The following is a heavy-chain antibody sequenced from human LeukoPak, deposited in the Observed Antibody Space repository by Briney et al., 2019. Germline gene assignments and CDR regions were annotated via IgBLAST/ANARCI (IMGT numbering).Heavy chain of an antibody. V-gene: IGHV1-46*01. J-gene: IGHJ6*03. CDR3: ARGASSGWTNPYYYYYMDV. Sequence: ASVKVSCKASGYTLTSYYMHWVRQAPGQGLEWMGIINPSGGSTSYAQKFQGRVTMTRDMSTSTVYMELSSLRSEDTAVYYCARGASSGWTNPYYYYYMDVWGKGTTVTVSS. CDR1: GYTLTSYY. D-gene: IGHD6-19*01. CDR2: INPSGGST.